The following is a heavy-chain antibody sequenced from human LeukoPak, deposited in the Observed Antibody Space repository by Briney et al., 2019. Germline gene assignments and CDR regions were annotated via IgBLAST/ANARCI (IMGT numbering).Heavy chain of an antibody. D-gene: IGHD3-10*01. CDR3: ARGSGEYYYYGMDV. J-gene: IGHJ6*04. CDR2: IYDSGST. V-gene: IGHV4-61*08. Sequence: MPSETLSLTCTVSGGSISSGDFHWSWIRQPPGKGLEWIGSIYDSGSTNYNPSLKSRVTISVDTSKNQFSLKLSSVTAADTAVYYCARGSGEYYYYGMDVWGKGTTVTVSS. CDR1: GGSISSGDFH.